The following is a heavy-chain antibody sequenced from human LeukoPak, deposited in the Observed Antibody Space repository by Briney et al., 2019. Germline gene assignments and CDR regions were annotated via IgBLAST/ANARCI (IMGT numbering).Heavy chain of an antibody. CDR2: IKEDGTET. V-gene: IGHV3-7*03. Sequence: GSLRLSCAASGFMFSSNWMSWVRLAPGKGLEWVANIKEDGTETYYVDSVKGRFTISRDNAKNSLYLQMNSLRVEDTAVYYCAKSLYGGCDYWGQGTVVTVSS. CDR1: GFMFSSNW. J-gene: IGHJ4*02. CDR3: AKSLYGGCDY. D-gene: IGHD3-16*02.